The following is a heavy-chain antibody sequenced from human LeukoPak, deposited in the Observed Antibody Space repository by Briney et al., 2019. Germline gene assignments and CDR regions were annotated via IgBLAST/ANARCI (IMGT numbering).Heavy chain of an antibody. D-gene: IGHD1-20*01. Sequence: GGSLRLSCAASGFTFDDYAMHWVRQAPGKGLEWVSGISWNSGSIGYADPVKGRFTISRDNAKNSLYLQMNSLRAEDTAVYYCARAGNWNYDYWGQGTLVTVSS. V-gene: IGHV3-9*01. J-gene: IGHJ4*02. CDR1: GFTFDDYA. CDR2: ISWNSGSI. CDR3: ARAGNWNYDY.